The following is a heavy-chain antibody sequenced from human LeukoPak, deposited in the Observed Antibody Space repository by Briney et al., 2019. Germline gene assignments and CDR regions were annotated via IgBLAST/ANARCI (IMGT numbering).Heavy chain of an antibody. J-gene: IGHJ4*02. CDR1: GYTFTSYY. D-gene: IGHD2-2*01. CDR2: INPSGDST. CDR3: TRGNIVVVPAAPPAY. V-gene: IGHV1-46*01. Sequence: ASVKVSCKASGYTFTSYYIHWVRQAPGQGREWMGIINPSGDSTTYAQKFQGRVTMTRDTSTTTVYLELSSLTSEDTALYYCTRGNIVVVPAAPPAYWGQGTLVTVSS.